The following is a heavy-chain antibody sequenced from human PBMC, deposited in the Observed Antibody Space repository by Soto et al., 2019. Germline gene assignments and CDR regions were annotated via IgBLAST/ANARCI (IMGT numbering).Heavy chain of an antibody. CDR1: GFTFSTYS. D-gene: IGHD3-10*01. J-gene: IGHJ4*02. CDR2: ISSSSSHI. V-gene: IGHV3-21*06. CDR3: AKDDGLGSYYNGYFDY. Sequence: GGSLRLSCAASGFTFSTYSMNWVRQAPGKGLEWVSSISSSSSHIYYADSVKGRFTISRDNSKNMLYLQMNSLRAEDTAVYYCAKDDGLGSYYNGYFDYWGQGTLVTVSS.